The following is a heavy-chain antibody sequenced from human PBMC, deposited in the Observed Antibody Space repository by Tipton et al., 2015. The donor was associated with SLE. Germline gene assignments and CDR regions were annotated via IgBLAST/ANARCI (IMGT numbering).Heavy chain of an antibody. Sequence: TLSLTCTVSGGSISSGDYYWSWFRQPPGKGLEWIGYIYYSGSTYYNPSLKSRVTISVDTSKNQFSLKLSSVTAADTAVYYCARDRGRAVAGTSLVFPFDHWGQGTLVIVSS. V-gene: IGHV4-30-4*01. CDR2: IYYSGST. CDR1: GGSISSGDYY. J-gene: IGHJ4*02. D-gene: IGHD6-19*01. CDR3: ARDRGRAVAGTSLVFPFDH.